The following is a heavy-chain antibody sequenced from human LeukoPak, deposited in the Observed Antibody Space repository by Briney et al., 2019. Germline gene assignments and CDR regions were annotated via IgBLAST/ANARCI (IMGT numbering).Heavy chain of an antibody. D-gene: IGHD3-22*01. Sequence: SETLSLTCTVSGGSISSSSYYWGWIRQPPGKGLEWIGSIYYSGSTYYNPSLKSRVTISVDTSKNQFSLKLSSVTAADTAVYYCASIGEGDYYDSSGSYYFDYWGQGTLVTVSS. V-gene: IGHV4-39*01. CDR1: GGSISSSSYY. CDR3: ASIGEGDYYDSSGSYYFDY. CDR2: IYYSGST. J-gene: IGHJ4*02.